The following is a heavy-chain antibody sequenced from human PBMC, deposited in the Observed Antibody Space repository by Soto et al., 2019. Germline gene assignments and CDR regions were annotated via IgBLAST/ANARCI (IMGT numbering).Heavy chain of an antibody. CDR1: GGTFSRYA. Sequence: SVKVSCKASGGTFSRYAISWVRQAPGQGLEWMGGIIPIFGTANYAQKFQGRVTITADESTSTAYMELSSLRSEDTAVYYCARGENTAMPPQLYYGMDVWGQGTTVTVSS. CDR3: ARGENTAMPPQLYYGMDV. D-gene: IGHD5-18*01. J-gene: IGHJ6*02. V-gene: IGHV1-69*13. CDR2: IIPIFGTA.